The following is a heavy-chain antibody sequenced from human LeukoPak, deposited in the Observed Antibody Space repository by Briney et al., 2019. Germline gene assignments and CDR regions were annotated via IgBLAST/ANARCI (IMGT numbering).Heavy chain of an antibody. CDR2: ISRTTNYT. V-gene: IGHV3-21*01. Sequence: PGGSLRLSCAASGFTFSSYYMNWVRQAPGKGLEWVSSISRTTNYTYYTDSVKGRFTISRDNAKNSLYLQMNSLTAEDTAVYYCTRVSYADGGYFDYWGQGTLVTVPS. CDR1: GFTFSSYY. CDR3: TRVSYADGGYFDY. J-gene: IGHJ4*02. D-gene: IGHD3-16*01.